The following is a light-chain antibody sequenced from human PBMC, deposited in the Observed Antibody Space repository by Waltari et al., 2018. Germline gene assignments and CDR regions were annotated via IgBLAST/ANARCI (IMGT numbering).Light chain of an antibody. J-gene: IGLJ2*01. CDR1: KLGDKY. CDR3: QAWASSAGV. CDR2: QDS. V-gene: IGLV3-1*01. Sequence: EMTQPPAGAVAPGQTASRTCSRDKLGDKYACWYQQKPGQSPVLVIYQDSKRPSGIPVRFSGSNSGNTAALTISGAQAMDEAVYYCQAWASSAGVFGGGTKLTVL.